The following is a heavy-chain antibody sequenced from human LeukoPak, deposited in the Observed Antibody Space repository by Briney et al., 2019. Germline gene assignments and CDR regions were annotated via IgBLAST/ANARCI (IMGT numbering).Heavy chain of an antibody. CDR3: AREAVDDSSGYYDY. CDR1: GGSISSYY. D-gene: IGHD3-22*01. Sequence: SETLSLTCTVSGGSISSYYWSWIRQPPGKGLEWIGYIYYSGSTNYNPSLKSRVTISVDTSKNQFSLKLSSVTAADTAAYYCAREAVDDSSGYYDYWGQGTLVTVSS. CDR2: IYYSGST. V-gene: IGHV4-59*01. J-gene: IGHJ4*02.